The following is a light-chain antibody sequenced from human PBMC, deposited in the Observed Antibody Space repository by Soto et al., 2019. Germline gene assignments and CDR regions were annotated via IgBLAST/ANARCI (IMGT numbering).Light chain of an antibody. CDR3: QQYDNLIT. V-gene: IGKV1-33*01. Sequence: DIQITHSSSTLSASVGYRVTITCQASQDISNYLNWYQQKPGKAPKLLIYDASNLETGVPSRFSGSGSGTDFTFTISSLQPEDIATYYCQQYDNLITFGQGTRLEIK. CDR2: DAS. CDR1: QDISNY. J-gene: IGKJ5*01.